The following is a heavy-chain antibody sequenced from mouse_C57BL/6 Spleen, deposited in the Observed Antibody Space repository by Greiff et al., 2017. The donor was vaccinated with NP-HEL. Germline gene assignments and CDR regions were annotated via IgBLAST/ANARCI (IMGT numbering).Heavy chain of an antibody. CDR2: INYDGSST. Sequence: EVHLVESEGGLVQPGSSMKLSCTASGFTFSDYYMAWVRQVPEKGLEWVANINYDGSSTYYLDSLKSRFIFSRDNAKNILYLQMSSLKSEDTATYYCARWDYDAGYYAMDYWGQGTSVTVSS. CDR1: GFTFSDYY. D-gene: IGHD2-4*01. CDR3: ARWDYDAGYYAMDY. V-gene: IGHV5-16*01. J-gene: IGHJ4*01.